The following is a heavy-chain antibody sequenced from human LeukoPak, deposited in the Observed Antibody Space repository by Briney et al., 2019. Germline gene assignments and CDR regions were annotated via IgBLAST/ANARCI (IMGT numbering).Heavy chain of an antibody. CDR2: IIPIFGTA. V-gene: IGHV1-69*06. CDR3: ARGGDFTYYYYYMDV. J-gene: IGHJ6*03. Sequence: GASVKVSCKASGGTFSSYAISWVRQAPGQGLEWMGGIIPIFGTANYAQKFQGRVTITADKSTSTAYMELSSLRSEDTAVYYCARGGDFTYYYYYMDVWGKGTTVTVSS. D-gene: IGHD3-10*01. CDR1: GGTFSSYA.